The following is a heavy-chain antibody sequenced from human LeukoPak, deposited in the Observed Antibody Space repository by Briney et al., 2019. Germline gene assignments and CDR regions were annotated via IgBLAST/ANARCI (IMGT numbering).Heavy chain of an antibody. CDR1: GFTFSSYA. D-gene: IGHD6-6*01. Sequence: PGGSLRLSCAASGFTFSSYAMSWVRQAPGKGLEWVSAISGSGGSTYYADSAKGRFTISRDNSKNTLYLQMNSLRAEDTAVYYCAKDRGVGGYSSSFPWGQGTLVTVSS. V-gene: IGHV3-23*01. J-gene: IGHJ5*02. CDR2: ISGSGGST. CDR3: AKDRGVGGYSSSFP.